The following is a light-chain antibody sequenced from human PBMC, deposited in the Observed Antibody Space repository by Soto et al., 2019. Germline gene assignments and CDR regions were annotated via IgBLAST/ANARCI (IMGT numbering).Light chain of an antibody. J-gene: IGKJ1*01. CDR3: QQRSNSPPWT. CDR1: QSVSSY. V-gene: IGKV3-11*01. Sequence: EIVLTQSPATLSLSPGERATLSCRASQSVSSYLAWYQQKPGQAPRLLIYDASNRDTGIPARFSDSGSGTDFTLSISSLGPEDFAVDYCQQRSNSPPWTFGQGTKVEIK. CDR2: DAS.